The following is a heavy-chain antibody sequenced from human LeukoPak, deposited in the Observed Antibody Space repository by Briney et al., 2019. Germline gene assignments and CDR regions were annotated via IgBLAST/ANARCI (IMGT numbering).Heavy chain of an antibody. V-gene: IGHV4-59*08. J-gene: IGHJ4*02. CDR2: IYYSGST. CDR1: GGSISSYY. CDR3: ARRFYYDGHHDS. D-gene: IGHD3-22*01. Sequence: NPSETLSLTCTVSGGSISSYYWSWIRHPPGKGLEWIGYIYYSGSTNYNPSLKSRVTISVDTSKNQFSLNLTSVTAADTAVYYCARRFYYDGHHDSWGQGTLVTVSS.